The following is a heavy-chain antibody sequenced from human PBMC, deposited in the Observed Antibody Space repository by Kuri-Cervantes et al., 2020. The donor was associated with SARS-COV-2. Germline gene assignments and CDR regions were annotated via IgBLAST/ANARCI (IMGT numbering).Heavy chain of an antibody. J-gene: IGHJ4*02. Sequence: ASVKVSCKASGYTFSSYGISWVRQAPGQGLEWMGWINPNSGGTNYAQKFQGRVTMTRDTSISTAYMELGRLRSDDTAVYYCARAGLGSARRHWFDYWGQGTLVTVSS. V-gene: IGHV1-2*02. D-gene: IGHD3-16*01. CDR1: GYTFSSYG. CDR2: INPNSGGT. CDR3: ARAGLGSARRHWFDY.